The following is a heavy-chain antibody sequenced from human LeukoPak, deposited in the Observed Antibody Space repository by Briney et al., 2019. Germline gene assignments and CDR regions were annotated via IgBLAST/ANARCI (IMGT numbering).Heavy chain of an antibody. CDR1: GFTFSSYA. V-gene: IGHV3-23*01. Sequence: GGSLRLSCAASGFTFSSYAMSWVRQAPGKGLEWVSSISGSGGNTFYADSVKGRFTISRDNSKNTVYVEMNSLRAEDTALYYCARGPYYGSGSHFSYYGMDVWGQGTTVTVSS. CDR2: ISGSGGNT. J-gene: IGHJ6*02. D-gene: IGHD3-10*01. CDR3: ARGPYYGSGSHFSYYGMDV.